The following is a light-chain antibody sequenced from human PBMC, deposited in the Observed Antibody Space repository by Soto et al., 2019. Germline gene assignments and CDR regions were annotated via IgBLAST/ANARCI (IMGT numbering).Light chain of an antibody. J-gene: IGKJ1*01. CDR3: QQYYSTPWT. V-gene: IGKV4-1*01. Sequence: DILMTQSPDSLAVSLGERATINCKSSQMVLLSSNNKNYLAWYQQKPGQPPKLLIYWASTRESGVPDRFSGSGSGTDFTLTISSLQAEDVAVYYCQQYYSTPWTFGQGTKVDIK. CDR1: QMVLLSSNNKNY. CDR2: WAS.